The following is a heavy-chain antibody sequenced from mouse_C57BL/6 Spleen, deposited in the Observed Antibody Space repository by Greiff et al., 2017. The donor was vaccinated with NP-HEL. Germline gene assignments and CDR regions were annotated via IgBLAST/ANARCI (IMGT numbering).Heavy chain of an antibody. CDR1: GYSFTGYY. V-gene: IGHV1-42*01. CDR2: INPSTGGT. CDR3: ARFRRMDY. J-gene: IGHJ4*01. Sequence: VQLQQSGPELVKPGASVKISCKASGYSFTGYYMNWVKQSPEKSLEWIGEINPSTGGTTYNQKFKAKATLTVDKSSSTAYMQLKSLTSEDSAVYYCARFRRMDYWGQGTSVTVSS.